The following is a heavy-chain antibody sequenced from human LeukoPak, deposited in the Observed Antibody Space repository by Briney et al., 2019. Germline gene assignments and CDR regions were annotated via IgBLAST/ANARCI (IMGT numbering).Heavy chain of an antibody. Sequence: QSGGSLRLSCAASGFTFSIYSMNWVRQAPGKGLEWVANIKQDGSEKYYVDSVKGRFTISRDNAKNSLYLQMNSLRAEDTAVYYCARDRYSYGRLVDYWGQGTLVTVSS. CDR3: ARDRYSYGRLVDY. CDR2: IKQDGSEK. CDR1: GFTFSIYS. D-gene: IGHD5-18*01. J-gene: IGHJ4*02. V-gene: IGHV3-7*01.